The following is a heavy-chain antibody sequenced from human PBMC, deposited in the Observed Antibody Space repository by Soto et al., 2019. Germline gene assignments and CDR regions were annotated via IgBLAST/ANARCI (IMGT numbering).Heavy chain of an antibody. J-gene: IGHJ4*02. D-gene: IGHD3-16*02. V-gene: IGHV4-31*11. CDR1: GASISSDAYH. Sequence: QVHLQESGPGLVNPSQTLSLYCAVSGASISSDAYHWSWIRQVTGKGLEWVGFISSRGRTYYNPSLKSRLTISADTSKSQFSLHLTSVTAADMAMYFCARYRFTATWSKFDYWGQGTLVTVSS. CDR2: ISSRGRT. CDR3: ARYRFTATWSKFDY.